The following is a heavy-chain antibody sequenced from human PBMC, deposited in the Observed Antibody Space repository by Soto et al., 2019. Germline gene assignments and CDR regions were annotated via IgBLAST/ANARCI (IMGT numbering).Heavy chain of an antibody. J-gene: IGHJ5*02. V-gene: IGHV3-21*01. CDR2: ISSSSSYI. Sequence: AALRRSGAASGFTYSSYSMNSVRQAQGKGLEWVSSISSSSSYIYYADSVKGRFTISRDNAKNSLYLQMNSLRAEDTAVYYCARDQYGDYYNWFDPWGQGTLVTVSS. D-gene: IGHD4-17*01. CDR3: ARDQYGDYYNWFDP. CDR1: GFTYSSYS.